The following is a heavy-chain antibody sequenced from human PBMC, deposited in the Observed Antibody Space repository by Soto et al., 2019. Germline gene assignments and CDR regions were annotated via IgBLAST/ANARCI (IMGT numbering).Heavy chain of an antibody. D-gene: IGHD6-13*01. V-gene: IGHV1-3*01. Sequence: ASVKVSCKASGYTFTSYAMHWVRQAPGQRLEWMGWINAGNGNTKYSQKFQGRVTITRDTSASTAYMELSSLRSEDTAVYYCASSPRYSSSWYYGMDVWGQGTTVTVSS. CDR1: GYTFTSYA. CDR3: ASSPRYSSSWYYGMDV. CDR2: INAGNGNT. J-gene: IGHJ6*02.